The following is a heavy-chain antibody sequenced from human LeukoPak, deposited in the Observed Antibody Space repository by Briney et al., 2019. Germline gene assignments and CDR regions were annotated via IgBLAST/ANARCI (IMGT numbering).Heavy chain of an antibody. CDR1: GYTFTSYA. CDR2: INTNTGNP. D-gene: IGHD6-13*01. J-gene: IGHJ5*02. Sequence: ASVTVSCTASGYTFTSYAMNWVRQAPGQGLEWMGWINTNTGNPTYAQGFTGRFVFSLDTSVSTAYLQISSLKAEDTAVYYCARVHSSSWYWFDPWGQGTLVTVSS. CDR3: ARVHSSSWYWFDP. V-gene: IGHV7-4-1*02.